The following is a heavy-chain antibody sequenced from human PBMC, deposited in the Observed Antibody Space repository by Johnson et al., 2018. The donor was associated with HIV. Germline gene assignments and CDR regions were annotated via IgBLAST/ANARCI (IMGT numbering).Heavy chain of an antibody. CDR1: GFTFSSYD. J-gene: IGHJ3*02. CDR3: ARDRLLWFRELWPHDALDI. V-gene: IGHV3-13*01. CDR2: IGTAGDT. Sequence: EVQLVESGGGLVQPGGSLRLSCAASGFTFSSYDMHWVRQATGKGLEWVSAIGTAGDTYYPGSVKGRFTISSENAKNSLYLQMNSLRTEDTAVYYCARDRLLWFRELWPHDALDIWGQGTMVTVSS. D-gene: IGHD3-10*01.